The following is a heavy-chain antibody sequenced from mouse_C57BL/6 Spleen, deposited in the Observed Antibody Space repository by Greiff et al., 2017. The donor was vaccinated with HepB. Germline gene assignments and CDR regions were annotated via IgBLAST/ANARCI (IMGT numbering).Heavy chain of an antibody. Sequence: VQLKESGGGLVQPGGSLSLSCAASGFTFTDYYMSWVRQPPGKALEWLGFIRNKANGYTTEYSASVKGRFTISRDNSQSILYLQMNALRAEDSATYYCARGSNYWFAYWGQGTLVTVSA. V-gene: IGHV7-3*01. D-gene: IGHD2-5*01. J-gene: IGHJ3*01. CDR1: GFTFTDYY. CDR2: IRNKANGYTT. CDR3: ARGSNYWFAY.